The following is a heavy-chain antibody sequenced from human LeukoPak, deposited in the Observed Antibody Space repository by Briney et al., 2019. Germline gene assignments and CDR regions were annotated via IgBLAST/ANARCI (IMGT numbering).Heavy chain of an antibody. J-gene: IGHJ4*02. CDR3: ARHQSGYIYGFTPHYFDY. CDR1: GYSFTGYW. Sequence: NHGESLKISCQASGYSFTGYWIAWVRQMPGKGLEWMGIIHPADSDTRYSPSFQGQVTISADKSIDTAYLQWSSLKASDTAMYYCARHQSGYIYGFTPHYFDYWGQGTLVTVSS. D-gene: IGHD5-18*01. CDR2: IHPADSDT. V-gene: IGHV5-51*01.